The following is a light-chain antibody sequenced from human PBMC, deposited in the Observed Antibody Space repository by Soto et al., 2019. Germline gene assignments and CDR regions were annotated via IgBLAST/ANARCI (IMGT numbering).Light chain of an antibody. CDR3: QQYNSFPWT. CDR2: KAS. Sequence: DIQMTQSPSTLSASVGDRVTITCRASQTINSWLAWYQQKPGKAPTLLIYKASNLQSGVPSKFSGSGSGTEFTLTISSLQPDDFATYYCQQYNSFPWTFGQGTKVEIK. V-gene: IGKV1-5*03. J-gene: IGKJ1*01. CDR1: QTINSW.